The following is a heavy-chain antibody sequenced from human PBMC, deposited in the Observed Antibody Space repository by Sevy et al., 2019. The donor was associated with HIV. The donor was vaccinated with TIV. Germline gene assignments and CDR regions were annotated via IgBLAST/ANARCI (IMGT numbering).Heavy chain of an antibody. CDR3: ARDPGLLSYYYDAQYFQH. D-gene: IGHD3-22*01. Sequence: ASVKVSCKASGYTFTHYAVNWVRQAPGQGPEWMGWINTDTGNPTYAQGFTGRFVFSLDTSVSTAYLQISSLKAEDTAVYFCARDPGLLSYYYDAQYFQHWGQGTLVTVSS. CDR2: INTDTGNP. J-gene: IGHJ1*01. CDR1: GYTFTHYA. V-gene: IGHV7-4-1*02.